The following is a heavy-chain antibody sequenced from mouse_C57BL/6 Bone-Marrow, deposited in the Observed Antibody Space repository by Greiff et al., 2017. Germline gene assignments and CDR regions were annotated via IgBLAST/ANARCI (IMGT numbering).Heavy chain of an antibody. CDR2: ISSGGDYI. CDR1: GFTFSSYA. V-gene: IGHV5-9-1*02. J-gene: IGHJ2*01. CDR3: TRDDLYCDY. Sequence: EVKLEESGEGLVKPGGSLKLSCAASGFTFSSYAMSWVRQTPEKRLEWVAYISSGGDYIYYADTVKGRFTISRDNARNTLYLQMSSLKSEDTAMYYCTRDDLYCDYWGQGTTLTVSS. D-gene: IGHD2-12*01.